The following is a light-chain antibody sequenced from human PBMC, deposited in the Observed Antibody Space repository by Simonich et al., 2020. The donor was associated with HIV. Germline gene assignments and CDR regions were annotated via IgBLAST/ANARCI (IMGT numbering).Light chain of an antibody. CDR2: AAS. CDR1: QSISSY. J-gene: IGKJ1*01. CDR3: QQYYSTPPT. Sequence: DIQMTQSPSSLSASVGDRVTITCRASQSISSYLNWYQQKPGKAPKLLIYAASSLQSGVPSRCSGSGSGTDFTLTISSLQAEDVAIYYCQQYYSTPPTFGQGTKVEIK. V-gene: IGKV1-39*01.